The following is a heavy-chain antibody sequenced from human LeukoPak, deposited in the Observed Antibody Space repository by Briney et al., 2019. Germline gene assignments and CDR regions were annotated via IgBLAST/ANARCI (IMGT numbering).Heavy chain of an antibody. J-gene: IGHJ4*02. V-gene: IGHV3-30*02. D-gene: IGHD2-2*01. CDR1: GLPFISYG. Sequence: GGSLRLSCAASGLPFISYGMNWVRQAPGKGLDWVAFIRYDGSNKYYADSVKGRFTISRDTPKNTLYLEMNNLRDEDTAVYYCAISTYDYWGQGTLVTVSS. CDR3: AISTYDY. CDR2: IRYDGSNK.